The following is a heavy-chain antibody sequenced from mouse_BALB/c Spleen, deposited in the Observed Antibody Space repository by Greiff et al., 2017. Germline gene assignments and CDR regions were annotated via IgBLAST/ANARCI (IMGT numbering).Heavy chain of an antibody. D-gene: IGHD1-1*01. V-gene: IGHV2-9*02. Sequence: VHLVESGPGLVAPSQSLSITCTVSGFSLTSYGVHWVRQPPGKGLEWLGVIWAGGSTNYNSALMSRLSISKDNSKSQVFLKMNSLQTDDTAMYYCASYYYGSSYAMDYWGQGTSVTVSS. CDR1: GFSLTSYG. CDR2: IWAGGST. J-gene: IGHJ4*01. CDR3: ASYYYGSSYAMDY.